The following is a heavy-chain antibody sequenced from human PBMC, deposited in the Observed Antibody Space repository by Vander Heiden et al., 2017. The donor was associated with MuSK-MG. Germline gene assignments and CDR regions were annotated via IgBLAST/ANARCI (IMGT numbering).Heavy chain of an antibody. Sequence: QVQLVESGGGVVQPGRSLRPSCAASGFTFSSYAMHWVRQAPGKGLEWVAVISYDGSNKYYADSGKGRFTISRDNSKNTLYLQMNSLRAEDTAVYYCARDLQPVLLWFGELGYWGQGTLVTVSS. CDR3: ARDLQPVLLWFGELGY. D-gene: IGHD3-10*01. CDR2: ISYDGSNK. J-gene: IGHJ4*02. V-gene: IGHV3-30*04. CDR1: GFTFSSYA.